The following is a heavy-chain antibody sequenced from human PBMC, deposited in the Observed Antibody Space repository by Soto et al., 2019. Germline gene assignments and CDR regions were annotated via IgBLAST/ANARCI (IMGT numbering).Heavy chain of an antibody. Sequence: SETLSLTCDVSGGSFSENYWTWIRQYPGKGLEWIGYIYYSGSTNYNPSLKSRVTISVDASRSQFSLKLTSVTAADTALYYCAAGTLGAVWTTLDDWGQGTLVTVSS. CDR3: AAGTLGAVWTTLDD. V-gene: IGHV4-59*03. CDR1: GGSFSENY. J-gene: IGHJ4*02. CDR2: IYYSGST. D-gene: IGHD1-1*01.